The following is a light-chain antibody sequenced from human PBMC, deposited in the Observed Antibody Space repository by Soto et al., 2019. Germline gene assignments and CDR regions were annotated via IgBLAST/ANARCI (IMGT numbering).Light chain of an antibody. V-gene: IGKV1-39*01. Sequence: DIQMTQSPSSLSASVGDRVTITCRASQYISSYLNWYQQKPGKAPKLLIYAASSLQSWVPSRFSGSGSGTDFNITISSLQPEDFATYYCQQSYSTPSTFGQGTRLEIK. J-gene: IGKJ5*01. CDR2: AAS. CDR1: QYISSY. CDR3: QQSYSTPST.